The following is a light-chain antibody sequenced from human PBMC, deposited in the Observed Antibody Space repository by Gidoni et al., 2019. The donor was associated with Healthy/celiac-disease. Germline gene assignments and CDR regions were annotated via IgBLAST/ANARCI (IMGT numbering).Light chain of an antibody. CDR3: QQYGSSPRGT. V-gene: IGKV3-20*01. CDR1: QRVSSSY. CDR2: GAS. J-gene: IGKJ1*01. Sequence: EIVLTQSPGTLSLSPGERDTLSCRASQRVSSSYLAWYQQKPGQAPRLLIYGASSRATGSPDRFSGSGSGTDFTLTISRLEPEDFAVYYCQQYGSSPRGTFGQGTKVEIK.